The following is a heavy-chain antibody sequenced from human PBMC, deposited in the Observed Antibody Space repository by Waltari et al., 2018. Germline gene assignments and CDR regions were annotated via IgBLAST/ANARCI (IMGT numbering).Heavy chain of an antibody. D-gene: IGHD2-15*01. J-gene: IGHJ5*02. CDR3: ARLDIVVVVAATEFDP. CDR2: ISHSGST. CDR1: GGSFSGSY. Sequence: QVQLQQWGAGLLKPSETLSLTCAVYGGSFSGSYWSWIRQPPGKGLEWMGEISHSGSTTYNPSLQSRVTISVDTSKNQFSLKLSSVTAADTAVYYCARLDIVVVVAATEFDPWGQGTLVTVSS. V-gene: IGHV4-34*01.